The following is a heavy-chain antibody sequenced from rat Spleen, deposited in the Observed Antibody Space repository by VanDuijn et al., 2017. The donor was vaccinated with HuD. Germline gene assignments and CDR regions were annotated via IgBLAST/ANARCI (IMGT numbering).Heavy chain of an antibody. J-gene: IGHJ2*01. CDR2: IAYDGSST. CDR3: ARGWRVWGY. CDR1: GFTFSDYN. D-gene: IGHD1-4*01. Sequence: EVQLVESGGGLVQPGRSLKLSCAASGFTFSDYNMAWVRQAPKKGLEWVTTIAYDGSSTYYRDSVKGRFTISRDDAKSTLYLQMDSLRSEDTATYYCARGWRVWGYWGQGVMVTVSS. V-gene: IGHV5-7*01.